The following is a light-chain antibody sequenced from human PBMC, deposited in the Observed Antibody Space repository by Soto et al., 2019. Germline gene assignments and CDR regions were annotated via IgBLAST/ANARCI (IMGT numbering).Light chain of an antibody. J-gene: IGKJ4*01. CDR2: AAS. V-gene: IGKV1-39*01. CDR3: QQSYSTPRT. Sequence: DIQMTQSPSSLSASVGDRVTITCRASQSISSYLNWYQQKPGKAPKLLIYAASNLQSGVPSRFSGSGSGTDFTLTISSLQPEDFATYYCQQSYSTPRTFGGGTTVEIK. CDR1: QSISSY.